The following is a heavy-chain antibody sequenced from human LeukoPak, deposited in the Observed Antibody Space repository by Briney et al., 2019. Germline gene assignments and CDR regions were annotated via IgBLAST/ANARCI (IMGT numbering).Heavy chain of an antibody. CDR2: INHSGST. V-gene: IGHV4-34*01. CDR3: ARQPKSNWFDP. CDR1: GGSFSGYY. J-gene: IGHJ5*02. Sequence: PSETLSLTCAVYGGSFSGYYWSWIRQPPGKGLEWIGEINHSGSTNYHPSLKSRFTVSVDTSKNQFSLKLSSVTAADAAVYYCARQPKSNWFDPWGQGTLVTVSS.